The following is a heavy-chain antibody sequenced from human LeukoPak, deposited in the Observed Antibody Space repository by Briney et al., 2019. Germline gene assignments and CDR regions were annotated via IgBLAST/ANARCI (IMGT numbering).Heavy chain of an antibody. J-gene: IGHJ4*02. V-gene: IGHV4-34*01. D-gene: IGHD3-3*01. CDR2: INHSGST. CDR3: ASLGRRGITIFGVADY. CDR1: GGSFSGYY. Sequence: SETLSLTCAVYGGSFSGYYWSWIRQPPGKGLEWIGEINHSGSTNYNPSLKSRVTISVDTSKNQFSLKLSSVTAADTAVYYCASLGRRGITIFGVADYWGQGTLVTVSS.